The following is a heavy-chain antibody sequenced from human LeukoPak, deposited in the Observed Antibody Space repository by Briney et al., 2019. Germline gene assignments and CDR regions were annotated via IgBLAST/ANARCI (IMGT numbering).Heavy chain of an antibody. D-gene: IGHD3-10*01. Sequence: GESLKISCKGSGYSFTSHWMGWVRQMPGKGLEWMGRIDPSDSQTYYSPSFQGHVTISADESINTAYVQWSSLRASDTAVYYCARESRGWYFDLWGRGTLVTVSS. J-gene: IGHJ2*01. V-gene: IGHV5-10-1*01. CDR2: IDPSDSQT. CDR3: ARESRGWYFDL. CDR1: GYSFTSHW.